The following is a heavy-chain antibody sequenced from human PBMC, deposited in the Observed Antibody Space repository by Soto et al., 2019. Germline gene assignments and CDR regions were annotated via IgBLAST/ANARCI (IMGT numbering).Heavy chain of an antibody. V-gene: IGHV1-46*01. CDR2: INPSGGST. J-gene: IGHJ4*02. Sequence: GASVKVSCKASGYTFTSYYMHWVRQAPGQGLEWMGIINPSGGSTSYAQKFQGRVTMTRDTSTSTVYMELNSLRAEDTAVYYCAKPPNYYDSSGYYDYWGQGTLVTVS. CDR3: AKPPNYYDSSGYYDY. CDR1: GYTFTSYY. D-gene: IGHD3-22*01.